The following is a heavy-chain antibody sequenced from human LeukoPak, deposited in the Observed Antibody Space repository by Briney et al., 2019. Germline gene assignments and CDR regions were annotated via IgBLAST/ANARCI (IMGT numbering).Heavy chain of an antibody. D-gene: IGHD3-22*01. CDR1: GFTFSAYL. V-gene: IGHV3-33*08. J-gene: IGHJ4*02. CDR2: IWYDGSNK. CDR3: ARDLTYYDSSGYGY. Sequence: GGSLRLSCAASGFTFSAYLVHWVRQAPGKRLEWVAVIWYDGSNKYYADSVKGRFTISRDNSKNTLYLQMNSLRAEDTAVYYCARDLTYYDSSGYGYWGQGTLVTVSS.